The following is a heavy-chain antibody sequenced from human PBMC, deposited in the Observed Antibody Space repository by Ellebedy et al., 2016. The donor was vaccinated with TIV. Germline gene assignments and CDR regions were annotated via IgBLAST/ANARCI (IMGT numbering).Heavy chain of an antibody. CDR1: GGTISSYY. V-gene: IGHV4-59*08. Sequence: MPSETLSLTCTASGGTISSYYWSWIRQPPGKGLEWIGYIYYSGSTNYNHSLKSRVTISVDTSKNQFSLKLSSVTAADTAVYYCARHAEGWELIDYWGQGTLVTVSS. J-gene: IGHJ4*02. D-gene: IGHD1-26*01. CDR2: IYYSGST. CDR3: ARHAEGWELIDY.